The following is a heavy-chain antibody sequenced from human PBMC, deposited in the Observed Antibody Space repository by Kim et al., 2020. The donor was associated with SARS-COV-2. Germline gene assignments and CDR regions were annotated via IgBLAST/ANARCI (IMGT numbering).Heavy chain of an antibody. D-gene: IGHD1-1*01. CDR1: GFTFSSYA. Sequence: GGSLRLSCAASGFTFSSYAMSWVRQAPGKGLEWVSAISGSGGSTYYADSVKDRFTISRDNSKNTLYLQMNSLRAEDTAVYYCAKDPSVFCNDEVDYWGQGTLVTVSS. V-gene: IGHV3-23*01. CDR3: AKDPSVFCNDEVDY. CDR2: ISGSGGST. J-gene: IGHJ4*02.